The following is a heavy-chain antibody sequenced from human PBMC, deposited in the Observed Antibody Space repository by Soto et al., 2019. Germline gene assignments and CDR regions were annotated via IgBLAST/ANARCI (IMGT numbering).Heavy chain of an antibody. CDR3: ASTPDYDFWSGYAFDI. Sequence: SETLSLTCTVSGGSISSSSYYWGWIRQPPGKGLEWIGSIYYSGSTYYNPSLKSRVTISVDTSKNQFSLKLSSVTAADTAVYYCASTPDYDFWSGYAFDIWGQGTMVTVS. D-gene: IGHD3-3*01. V-gene: IGHV4-39*01. CDR2: IYYSGST. CDR1: GGSISSSSYY. J-gene: IGHJ3*02.